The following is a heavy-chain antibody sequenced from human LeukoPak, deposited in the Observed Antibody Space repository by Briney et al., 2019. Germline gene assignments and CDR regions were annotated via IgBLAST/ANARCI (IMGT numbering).Heavy chain of an antibody. V-gene: IGHV3-23*01. D-gene: IGHD6-19*01. CDR1: GFTFSSSA. CDR3: ARDLGPSGSGWYSLDAFDI. CDR2: ISGSGTGT. J-gene: IGHJ3*02. Sequence: GGSLRLSCAASGFTFSSSAMSWVRQAPGKGLYWVSAISGSGTGTYYADPVKGRFTISRDNSTNTMYLQMNSLRAEHTAVYYCARDLGPSGSGWYSLDAFDIWGQGTMVTVSS.